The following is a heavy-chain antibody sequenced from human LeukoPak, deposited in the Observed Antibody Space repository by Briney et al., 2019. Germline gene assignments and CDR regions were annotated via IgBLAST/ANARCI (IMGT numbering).Heavy chain of an antibody. Sequence: KPSETLSLTCTVSGGSISSSSYYWGWIRQPPGKGLEWIGSIYYSGSTYYNPSLKSRVTISVDTSKNQFSLKLSSVTAADTAVYYCARRYYYDSSGLDYWGQGTLVTASS. J-gene: IGHJ4*02. CDR1: GGSISSSSYY. CDR3: ARRYYYDSSGLDY. CDR2: IYYSGST. V-gene: IGHV4-39*01. D-gene: IGHD3-22*01.